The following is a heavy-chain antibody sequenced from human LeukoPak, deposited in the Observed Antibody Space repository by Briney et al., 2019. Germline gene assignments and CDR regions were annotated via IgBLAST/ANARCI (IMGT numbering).Heavy chain of an antibody. Sequence: GRSLRLSCAASGFTFSSYAMHWVRQAPGKGLEWVAVISYDGSNKYYADSVKGRFTISRDNSKNTLYLQMNSLRVEDTAVYYCAKSGISYYDNWFALWGQGTLVTVSS. CDR1: GFTFSSYA. CDR3: AKSGISYYDNWFAL. V-gene: IGHV3-30-3*01. CDR2: ISYDGSNK. J-gene: IGHJ5*02. D-gene: IGHD3-22*01.